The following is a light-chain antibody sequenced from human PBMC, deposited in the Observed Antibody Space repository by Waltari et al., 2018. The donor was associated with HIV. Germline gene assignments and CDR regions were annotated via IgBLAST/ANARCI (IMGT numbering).Light chain of an antibody. V-gene: IGKV1-5*03. CDR2: KAS. Sequence: DIQMTQSHVTLSASVGDSATITCGASRSIGSWLAWYQQKPGRAPNPLIYKASSLESGVRSTFRGTGSGTEFTLTTASLHPDELASLYCHHYYTPMWKFGQGTKVEI. CDR1: RSIGSW. CDR3: HHYYTPMWK. J-gene: IGKJ1*01.